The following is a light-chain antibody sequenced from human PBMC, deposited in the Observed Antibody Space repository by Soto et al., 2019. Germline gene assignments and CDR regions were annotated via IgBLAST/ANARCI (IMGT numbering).Light chain of an antibody. CDR3: QSYDSSYV. Sequence: QSVLTQPPSVSGAPGQSGTVSCTGISSNIGAGYDVHWYQQLPGTAPKLLIYGNSNRPSGVPDRFSGSKSGTSASLAITGLQAEDEADYYCQSYDSSYVFGTGTKVTVL. CDR2: GNS. V-gene: IGLV1-40*01. CDR1: SSNIGAGYD. J-gene: IGLJ1*01.